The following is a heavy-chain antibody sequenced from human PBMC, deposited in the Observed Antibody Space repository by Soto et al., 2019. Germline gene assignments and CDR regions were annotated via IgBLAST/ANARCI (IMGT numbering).Heavy chain of an antibody. CDR1: GYTFTSYG. Sequence: ASVKVSCKASGYTFTSYGISWVRQAPGQGLEWMGWISAYNGNTNYAQKLQGRVTMTTDTSTSTAYMELRSLRSDDTAVYYCARDHPGPLRFLEWFDYWGQGTLVTVSS. D-gene: IGHD3-3*01. V-gene: IGHV1-18*01. CDR3: ARDHPGPLRFLEWFDY. J-gene: IGHJ4*02. CDR2: ISAYNGNT.